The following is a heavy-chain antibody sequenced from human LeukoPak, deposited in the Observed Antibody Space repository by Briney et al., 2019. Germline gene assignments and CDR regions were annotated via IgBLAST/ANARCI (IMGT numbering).Heavy chain of an antibody. D-gene: IGHD5-18*01. V-gene: IGHV3-23*01. J-gene: IGHJ4*02. CDR3: AKGAAPRGYTYVAN. CDR1: AFTFRTYA. Sequence: PGGSLRLSCAASAFTFRTYAMIWVRQAPGKGLEWVSTVSGSGGSTYYADSVKGRFTISRDNSNNTLYLQMNSLRAEDTAVYYWAKGAAPRGYTYVANGGKEPLVTVSS. CDR2: VSGSGGST.